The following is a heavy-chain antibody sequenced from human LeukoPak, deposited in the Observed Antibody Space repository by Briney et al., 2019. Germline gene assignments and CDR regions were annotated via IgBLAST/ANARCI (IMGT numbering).Heavy chain of an antibody. D-gene: IGHD5-12*01. CDR2: INHSGST. Sequence: SETLSLTCAVYGASFSGYYWSWIRQPPGKGLEWIGEINHSGSTNYNPSLKSRVTISVDTSKNQFSLKLSSVTAADTAVYYCARGIVARRGYYYMDVWGKGTTVTVSS. V-gene: IGHV4-34*01. CDR1: GASFSGYY. J-gene: IGHJ6*03. CDR3: ARGIVARRGYYYMDV.